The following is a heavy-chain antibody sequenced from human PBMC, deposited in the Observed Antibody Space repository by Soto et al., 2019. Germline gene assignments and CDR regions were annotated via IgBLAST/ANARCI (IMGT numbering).Heavy chain of an antibody. D-gene: IGHD1-1*01. CDR1: GLTLSRYG. CDR2: ISYDGNAK. V-gene: IGHV3-30*18. Sequence: WGSLRLSCSASGLTLSRYGIHWCRQAPGKGLEWVAVISYDGNAKYYGDSVKGRLIISRDNSKNTVYLQMNSLRAEDTAVYFCAKGHGTGNMELDYGMDVWGQGTTVTVSS. J-gene: IGHJ6*02. CDR3: AKGHGTGNMELDYGMDV.